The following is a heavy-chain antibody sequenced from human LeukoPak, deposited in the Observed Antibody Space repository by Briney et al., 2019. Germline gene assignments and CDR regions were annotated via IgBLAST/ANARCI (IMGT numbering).Heavy chain of an antibody. CDR3: GRGDKSFNP. V-gene: IGHV1-2*02. Sequence: GASVKVSRKASGYTFTGYYIHWVRQAPGQRLEWMGCINPNSGDTNYAQKFQDRFTMTRDTSISTAYMELNSLRSDDTAVYYCGRGDKSFNPWGQGTLVTVSS. CDR2: INPNSGDT. J-gene: IGHJ5*02. CDR1: GYTFTGYY.